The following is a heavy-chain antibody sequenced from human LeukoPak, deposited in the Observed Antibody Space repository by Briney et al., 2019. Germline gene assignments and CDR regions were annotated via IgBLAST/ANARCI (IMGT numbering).Heavy chain of an antibody. J-gene: IGHJ5*02. CDR3: ARGMHYGDYSDWFDP. CDR1: GYTLTELS. CDR2: FDPEDGET. D-gene: IGHD4-17*01. V-gene: IGHV1-24*01. Sequence: ASVKVSCKVSGYTLTELSMHWVRQAPGKGLEWMGGFDPEDGETIYAQKFQGRVTMTRNTSISTAYMELSSLRSEDTAVYYCARGMHYGDYSDWFDPWGQGTLVTVSS.